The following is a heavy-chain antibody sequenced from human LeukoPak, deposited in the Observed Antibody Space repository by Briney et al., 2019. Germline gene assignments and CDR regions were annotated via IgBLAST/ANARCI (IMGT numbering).Heavy chain of an antibody. CDR2: IYYSGST. D-gene: IGHD2-15*01. V-gene: IGHV4-31*03. J-gene: IGHJ4*02. Sequence: SETLSLTCTVSGGSVSSGGHYWSWIRQHPGKGLEWIGYIYYSGSTYYNPSLKSRVTISVDTSKNQFSLKLSSVTAADTAVYYCARDAGYCSGGSCQYYFDYWGQGTLVTVSS. CDR1: GGSVSSGGHY. CDR3: ARDAGYCSGGSCQYYFDY.